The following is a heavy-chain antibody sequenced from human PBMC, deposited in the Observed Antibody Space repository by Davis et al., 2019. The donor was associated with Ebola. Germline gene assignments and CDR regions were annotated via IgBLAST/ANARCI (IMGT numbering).Heavy chain of an antibody. J-gene: IGHJ5*02. D-gene: IGHD3-22*01. CDR2: ISSSSSYI. CDR3: ARVDEVGHHYDSSGYSLGFRFGP. V-gene: IGHV3-21*01. CDR1: GFTFSSYS. Sequence: GESLKISCAASGFTFSSYSMNWVRQAPGKGLEWVSSISSSSSYIYYADSVKGRFTISRDNAKNSLYLQMNSLRAEDTAVYYCARVDEVGHHYDSSGYSLGFRFGPWGQGTLVTVSS.